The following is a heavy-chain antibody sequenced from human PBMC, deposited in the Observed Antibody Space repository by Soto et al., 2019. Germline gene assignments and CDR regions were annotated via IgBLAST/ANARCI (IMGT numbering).Heavy chain of an antibody. CDR3: GKVLIGATRHADVDS. V-gene: IGHV4-39*01. D-gene: IGHD2-15*01. J-gene: IGHJ4*02. CDR1: GVSLNSGHYY. CDR2: VYYDEST. Sequence: SETLSLTCSVSGVSLNSGHYYWVWVRQSPGKGLAWISSVYYDESTYYNPSLKSRVTISIDKPRNQFSLTLKSVTAADTAVYYCGKVLIGATRHADVDSWGQGARVTVSS.